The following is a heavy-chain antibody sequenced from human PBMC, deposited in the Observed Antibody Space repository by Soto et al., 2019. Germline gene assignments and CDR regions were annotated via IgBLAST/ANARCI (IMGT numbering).Heavy chain of an antibody. V-gene: IGHV3-48*01. CDR2: ISSGSNSI. CDR1: GFPFSTYV. Sequence: PGGSLRLSCAASGFPFSTYVMNWVRQAPGKGLEWVSYISSGSNSIYYADSVKGRFTSSRDNAKNSLFLQMNSLRVEDTAVYFCARVKSAGSYSPLDYWGQGALVTVSS. CDR3: ARVKSAGSYSPLDY. D-gene: IGHD1-26*01. J-gene: IGHJ4*02.